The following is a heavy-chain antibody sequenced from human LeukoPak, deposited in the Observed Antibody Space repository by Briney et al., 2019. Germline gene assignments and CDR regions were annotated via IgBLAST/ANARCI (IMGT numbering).Heavy chain of an antibody. CDR1: GFKFTSYS. V-gene: IGHV3-48*04. CDR3: ARGSRFDY. J-gene: IGHJ4*02. CDR2: ISSSGSPI. Sequence: GGSLRLSCAASGFKFTSYSMNWVRQAPGKGLEWISYISSSGSPIYYADSVKGRFTISRDNAKKSSDLQMINLTAEDTAVYFCARGSRFDYWGQGAPVTVSS.